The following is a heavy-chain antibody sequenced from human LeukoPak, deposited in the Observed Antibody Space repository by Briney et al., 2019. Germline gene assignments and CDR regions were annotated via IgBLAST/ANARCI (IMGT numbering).Heavy chain of an antibody. V-gene: IGHV3-7*03. CDR3: ARNRGYFSFDI. CDR1: GFTFSTSW. Sequence: GGSLRLSCAASGFTFSTSWMDWVRQAPGKGLEWLANIKEDGSLTFYVDSVKGRFTISRDNAKNSLYLQMNSLRVDDTAVYYCARNRGYFSFDIWGQGTMVTVSS. CDR2: IKEDGSLT. J-gene: IGHJ3*02. D-gene: IGHD2/OR15-2a*01.